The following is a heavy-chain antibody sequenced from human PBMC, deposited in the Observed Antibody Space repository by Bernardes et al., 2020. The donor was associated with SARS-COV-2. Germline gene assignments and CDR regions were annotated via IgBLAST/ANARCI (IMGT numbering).Heavy chain of an antibody. Sequence: GSLRLSCAASGFTFSTYAMSWVRQAPGKGLEWVSAISGSGGSTYYADSVKGRFTISRDNSKNTLYLQMNSLRAEDTAVYYCAKALSGSYSGPYYGMDVWGQGTTVTVSS. CDR3: AKALSGSYSGPYYGMDV. V-gene: IGHV3-23*01. J-gene: IGHJ6*02. CDR2: ISGSGGST. CDR1: GFTFSTYA. D-gene: IGHD1-26*01.